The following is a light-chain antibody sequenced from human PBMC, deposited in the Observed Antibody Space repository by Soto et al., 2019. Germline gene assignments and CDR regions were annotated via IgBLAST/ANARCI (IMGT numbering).Light chain of an antibody. J-gene: IGKJ5*01. Sequence: EIVLTHSPATLSLSPGERATLSCRASQSVSSYLAWYQQKPGQAPRLLIYDASNRATGIPARFSGSGSGTGLTLTISSLEPEDFAVYYCQQRSNWPPITVGQGTRLEIK. V-gene: IGKV3-11*01. CDR1: QSVSSY. CDR2: DAS. CDR3: QQRSNWPPIT.